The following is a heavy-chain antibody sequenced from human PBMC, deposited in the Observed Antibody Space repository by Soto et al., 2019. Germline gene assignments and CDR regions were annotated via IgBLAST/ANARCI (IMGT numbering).Heavy chain of an antibody. D-gene: IGHD3-16*02. CDR2: IYYSGST. V-gene: IGHV4-39*01. J-gene: IGHJ4*02. CDR1: CVSVRSSTYY. CDR3: ARGLAEXDSVWERYRYTGIDS. Sequence: SEMLSLTCTVSCVSVRSSTYYWGWIRQPPGKGLEWIARIYYSGSTHNNPSLKSRVTISVDTSKNQFSLKLSSVTAADTAVYYCARGLAEXDSVWERYRYTGIDSWGLGTLVTVSS.